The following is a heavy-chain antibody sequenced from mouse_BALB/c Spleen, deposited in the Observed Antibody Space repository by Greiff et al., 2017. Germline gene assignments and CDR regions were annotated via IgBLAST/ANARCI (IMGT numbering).Heavy chain of an antibody. V-gene: IGHV1-7*01. CDR1: GYTFTSYW. J-gene: IGHJ3*01. Sequence: QVQLKQSGAELAKPGASVKMSCKASGYTFTSYWMHWVKQRPGQGLEWIGYINPSTGYTEYNQKFKDKATLTADKSSSTAYMQLSSLTSEDSAVYYCASALFAYWGQGTLVTVSA. CDR3: ASALFAY. CDR2: INPSTGYT.